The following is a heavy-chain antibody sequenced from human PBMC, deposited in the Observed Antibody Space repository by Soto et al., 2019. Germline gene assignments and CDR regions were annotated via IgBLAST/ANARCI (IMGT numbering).Heavy chain of an antibody. Sequence: SSGKVSCKASGYTFTNYGISWVRQAPGQGLEWMGWISAYNGNTNYAQKLQGRVTMTTDTSTSTAYMELRSMRSDDTAVYYCARDRYGGNSGLAERGQGTLVTVST. CDR2: ISAYNGNT. D-gene: IGHD4-17*01. CDR1: GYTFTNYG. V-gene: IGHV1-18*01. J-gene: IGHJ4*02. CDR3: ARDRYGGNSGLAE.